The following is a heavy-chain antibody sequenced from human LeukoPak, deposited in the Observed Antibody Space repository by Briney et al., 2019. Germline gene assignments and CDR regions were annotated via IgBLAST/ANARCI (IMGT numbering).Heavy chain of an antibody. CDR1: GGSISSYF. Sequence: PSETLSLTCTVSGGSISSYFWSWIRQPPGKGLEWIGYVYYTGSTNYNPSLKSRVTISLDMSKNQFSLKLSSVTAADTAFYYCARGYCSSTSCYEYWFDPWGQGTLVTVSS. CDR3: ARGYCSSTSCYEYWFDP. CDR2: VYYTGST. V-gene: IGHV4-59*01. J-gene: IGHJ5*02. D-gene: IGHD2-2*01.